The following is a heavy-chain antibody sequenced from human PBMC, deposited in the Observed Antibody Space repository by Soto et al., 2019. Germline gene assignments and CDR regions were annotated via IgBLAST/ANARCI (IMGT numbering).Heavy chain of an antibody. V-gene: IGHV3-23*01. CDR1: GFTFSDHG. CDR3: AKDRTIASRNFDS. CDR2: ISGSVGST. J-gene: IGHJ4*02. Sequence: VGSLRLSCAASGFTFSDHGMHWVRQAPGKGLEWVSSISGSVGSTFYADSVKGRFTISRDNSMNTLYLQMNSLRAEDTAVYYCAKDRTIASRNFDSWGQGALVTVSS. D-gene: IGHD6-6*01.